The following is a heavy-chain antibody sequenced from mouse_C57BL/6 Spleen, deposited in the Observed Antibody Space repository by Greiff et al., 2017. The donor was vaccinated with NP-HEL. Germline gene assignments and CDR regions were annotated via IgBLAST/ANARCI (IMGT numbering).Heavy chain of an antibody. CDR3: TDYGSSPWFAY. J-gene: IGHJ3*01. V-gene: IGHV14-4*01. CDR2: IDPENGDT. Sequence: EVKLVESGAELVRPGASVKLSCTASGFNIKDDYMHWVKQRPEQGLEWIGWIDPENGDTEYASKFQGKATITADTSSNTAYLQLSSLTSEDTAVYYCTDYGSSPWFAYWGQGTLVTVSA. D-gene: IGHD1-1*01. CDR1: GFNIKDDY.